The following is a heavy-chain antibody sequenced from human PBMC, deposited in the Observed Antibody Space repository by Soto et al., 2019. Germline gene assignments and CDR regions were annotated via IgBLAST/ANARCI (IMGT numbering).Heavy chain of an antibody. CDR2: INPSGGST. J-gene: IGHJ6*02. Sequence: ASVKVSCKASGYTFTSYYMHWVRQAPGQGLEWMGIINPSGGSTSYAQKFQGRVTTTRDTSTSTVYMELSSLRSEDTAVYYCARGPSGYDFPPYGMDVWGQGTTVTVSS. CDR1: GYTFTSYY. D-gene: IGHD5-12*01. V-gene: IGHV1-46*01. CDR3: ARGPSGYDFPPYGMDV.